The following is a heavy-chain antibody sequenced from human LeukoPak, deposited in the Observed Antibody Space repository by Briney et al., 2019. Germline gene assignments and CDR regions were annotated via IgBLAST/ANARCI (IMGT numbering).Heavy chain of an antibody. D-gene: IGHD2-15*01. CDR2: ISSSGSTI. CDR1: GFTFSSYE. CDR3: ARTAGYCSGGSCYSEDYYYYGMDV. Sequence: GGSLRLSCAASGFTFSSYEMNWVRQAPGKGLEWVSYISSSGSTIYYADSVKGRFTISRDNAKNSLYLQMNSLRAEDTAVYYCARTAGYCSGGSCYSEDYYYYGMDVWGQGTTVTVSS. J-gene: IGHJ6*02. V-gene: IGHV3-48*03.